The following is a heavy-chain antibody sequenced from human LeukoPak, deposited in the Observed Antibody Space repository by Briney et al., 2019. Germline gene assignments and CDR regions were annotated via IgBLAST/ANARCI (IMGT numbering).Heavy chain of an antibody. CDR1: GFTFSTYA. Sequence: PGGSLRLSCAASGFTFSTYAMNWVRQAPGKGLGWVSTISSTGGNTYYADSVKGRFTISRDNSRNTLYLQMNSLRADDTGKYYCAKSQSASGSSYPPFDYWGQGTQVTASS. CDR3: AKSQSASGSSYPPFDY. J-gene: IGHJ4*02. CDR2: ISSTGGNT. D-gene: IGHD3-10*01. V-gene: IGHV3-23*01.